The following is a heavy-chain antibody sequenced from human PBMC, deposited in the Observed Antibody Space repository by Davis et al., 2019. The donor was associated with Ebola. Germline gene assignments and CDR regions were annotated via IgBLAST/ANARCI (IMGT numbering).Heavy chain of an antibody. CDR1: GDSVSINSAG. CDR3: ASGWLRTYLDS. J-gene: IGHJ4*02. V-gene: IGHV6-1*01. D-gene: IGHD5-12*01. Sequence: HSQTLSLTCAISGDSVSINSAGWNWIRQSPSRGLEWLGRTYYNSKWFHDYAPSVKTRITINADTSKNLFSLQLSSVTPEDTAVYYCASGWLRTYLDSWGQGTLVTVSS. CDR2: TYYNSKWFH.